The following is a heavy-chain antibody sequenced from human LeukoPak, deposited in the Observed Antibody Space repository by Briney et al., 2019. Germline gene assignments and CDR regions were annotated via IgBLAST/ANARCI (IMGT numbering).Heavy chain of an antibody. D-gene: IGHD3-10*01. Sequence: ASVKVSCKTSGYAFSDYYIHWIRQAPGQGLEWVGWINPNSGGTNYAQKFQGRVTMTRDTSISTAYMELSRLRSDDTAVYYCAREGYGSGSYYNPFDYWGQGTLVTVSS. CDR2: INPNSGGT. J-gene: IGHJ4*02. CDR1: GYAFSDYY. CDR3: AREGYGSGSYYNPFDY. V-gene: IGHV1-2*02.